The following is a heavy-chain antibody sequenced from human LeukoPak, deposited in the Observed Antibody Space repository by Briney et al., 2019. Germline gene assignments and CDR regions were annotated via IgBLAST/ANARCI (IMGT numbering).Heavy chain of an antibody. CDR2: ISSSSSYI. V-gene: IGHV3-21*01. J-gene: IGHJ4*02. CDR1: GFTFSSYS. CDR3: ARGLDYSGNSGDY. Sequence: GGSLRLSCAASGFTFSSYSMNWVRQAPGKGLEWVSSISSSSSYIYYADSVKGRFTISRDNAKNSLYLQMNSLRAEDTAVYYCARGLDYSGNSGDYWGQGTLVTVSS. D-gene: IGHD4-23*01.